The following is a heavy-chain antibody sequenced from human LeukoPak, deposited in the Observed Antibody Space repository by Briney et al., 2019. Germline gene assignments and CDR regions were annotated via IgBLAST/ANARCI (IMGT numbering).Heavy chain of an antibody. J-gene: IGHJ6*02. Sequence: PGGSLRLSCAASGFTLSNYMMSWVRQAPGKGLEWVSSMKESTSDTYYADSVRGRFTISRDNSKTVLFLQMSRLSAENTAIYYCAKGGAMNTAMDVWGQGTTVTVSS. V-gene: IGHV3-23*01. CDR1: GFTLSNYM. CDR2: MKESTSDT. D-gene: IGHD2-2*01. CDR3: AKGGAMNTAMDV.